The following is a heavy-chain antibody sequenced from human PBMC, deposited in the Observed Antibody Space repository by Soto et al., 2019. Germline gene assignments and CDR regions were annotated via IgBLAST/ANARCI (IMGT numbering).Heavy chain of an antibody. Sequence: ASVKVSCKTSGYTFTNYVVDWVRQAPGQGLEWMGWINSGNGNTKYSEKFQGRVTITRDTSASTAYMELNRLTSEDKGVYYCARGLTIFGVVIGYWGQGTLVTVSS. CDR1: GYTFTNYV. CDR2: INSGNGNT. D-gene: IGHD3-3*01. V-gene: IGHV1-3*01. J-gene: IGHJ4*02. CDR3: ARGLTIFGVVIGY.